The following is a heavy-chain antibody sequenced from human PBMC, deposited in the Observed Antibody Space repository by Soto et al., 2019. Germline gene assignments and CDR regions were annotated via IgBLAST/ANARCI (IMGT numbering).Heavy chain of an antibody. CDR3: AKDYFSTRGHGSGSYFGMDV. D-gene: IGHD3-10*01. CDR1: GFTFSSYG. J-gene: IGHJ6*02. V-gene: IGHV3-30*18. CDR2: ISYDGSNK. Sequence: GGSLRLSCAASGFTFSSYGMHWVRQAPGKGLEWVAVISYDGSNKYYADSVKGRFTISRDNSKNTLYLQMNSLRAEDTAVYYCAKDYFSTRGHGSGSYFGMDVWGQGTTVTVSS.